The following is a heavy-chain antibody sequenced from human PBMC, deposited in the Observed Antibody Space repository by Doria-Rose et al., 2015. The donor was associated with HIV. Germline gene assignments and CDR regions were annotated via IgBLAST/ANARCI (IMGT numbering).Heavy chain of an antibody. J-gene: IGHJ4*02. V-gene: IGHV2-26*01. CDR1: GVSLSSPGMD. CDR3: ARIKSSRWYHKYYFDF. Sequence: SGPVLVKPTETLTLTCTVSGVSLSSPGMDVSWIRQPPGQALEWLANIFSDDERSYQTSLKSRLTISRGTSKSQVVLTMTDMDPVDTATYYCARIKSSRWYHKYYFDFWGQGTLVIVSA. CDR2: IFSDDER. D-gene: IGHD6-13*01.